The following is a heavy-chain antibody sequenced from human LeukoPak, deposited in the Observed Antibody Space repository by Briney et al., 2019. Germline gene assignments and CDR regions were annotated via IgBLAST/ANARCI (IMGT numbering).Heavy chain of an antibody. D-gene: IGHD1-26*01. V-gene: IGHV3-23*01. CDR2: ISGSGVYT. CDR1: GFTFSSDA. J-gene: IGHJ4*02. Sequence: GGSLRLSCAASGFTFSSDAMTWVRQAPGKGLEWVSTISGSGVYTYDADSVKGRFTISRDNSKKTQYLQMDSLRADDTAVYYCAKRREGATDFWGQGTLVTVSS. CDR3: AKRREGATDF.